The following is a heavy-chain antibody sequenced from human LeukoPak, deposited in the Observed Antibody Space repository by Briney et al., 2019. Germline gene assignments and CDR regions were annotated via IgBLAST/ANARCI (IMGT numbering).Heavy chain of an antibody. CDR2: INPDGSEE. V-gene: IGHV3-7*01. CDR3: ARDPYIKAFDI. Sequence: GGSLRLSCAASGFTFRSYWMTWLRQAPGKELELVAHINPDGSEESYADSVKGRFTISRDNARNSLHLQMNNLRVEDTAVYYCARDPYIKAFDIWGQGTMVTVSS. D-gene: IGHD1-14*01. CDR1: GFTFRSYW. J-gene: IGHJ3*02.